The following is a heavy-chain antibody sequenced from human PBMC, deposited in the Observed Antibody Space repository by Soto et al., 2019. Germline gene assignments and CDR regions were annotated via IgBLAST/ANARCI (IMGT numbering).Heavy chain of an antibody. CDR1: GFTFGSYA. CDR2: ISGTGDSS. CDR3: ARDMHAGFTHYFDP. D-gene: IGHD1-26*01. Sequence: EVQLLESGGGLVQPGGSLRLSCAASGFTFGSYAMSWVRQAPGKGLEWVSLISGTGDSSEYANSVKGRFTISRDYSKTTVFLQMNSLRAEDTAVYYCARDMHAGFTHYFDPWGQGTLVTVSS. V-gene: IGHV3-23*01. J-gene: IGHJ5*02.